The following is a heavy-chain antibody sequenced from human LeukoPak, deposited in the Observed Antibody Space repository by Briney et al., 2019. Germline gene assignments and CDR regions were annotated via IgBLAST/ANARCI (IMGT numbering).Heavy chain of an antibody. CDR3: ARDEIPLTAMGRSLGDY. J-gene: IGHJ4*02. CDR1: GYTFTSYY. D-gene: IGHD5-18*01. CDR2: ISAYNGNT. Sequence: ASVKVSCKASGYTFTSYYMHWVRQAPGQGLEWMGWISAYNGNTNYAQKLQGRVTMTTDTSTSTAYMELRSLRSDDTAVYYCARDEIPLTAMGRSLGDYWGQGTLVTVSS. V-gene: IGHV1-18*04.